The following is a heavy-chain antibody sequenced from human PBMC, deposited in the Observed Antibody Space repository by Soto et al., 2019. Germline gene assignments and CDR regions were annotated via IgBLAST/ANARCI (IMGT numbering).Heavy chain of an antibody. CDR3: ARLSVPRFDP. V-gene: IGHV4-39*01. CDR2: IYYSGST. Sequence: SETLSLTCTVSGGSISSSSYYWGWIRQPPGKGLEWIGSIYYSGSTYYNPSLKSRVTISVDTSKNQFSLKLSSVTAADTAVYYCARLSVPRFDPWGQGTLVTVSS. J-gene: IGHJ5*02. D-gene: IGHD2-2*01. CDR1: GGSISSSSYY.